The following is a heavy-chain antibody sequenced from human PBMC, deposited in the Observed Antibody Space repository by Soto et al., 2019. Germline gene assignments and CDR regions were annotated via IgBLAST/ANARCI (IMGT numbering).Heavy chain of an antibody. J-gene: IGHJ6*02. D-gene: IGHD3-22*01. Sequence: EVQLVESGGGLVQPGGSLKLSCAASGFTFSGSAMHWVRQASGKGLEWVGRIRSKANSYATAYAASVKGRFTISRDDSKNTADLQMNSLKTEDTAVYYCTSSALIDYYSYYGMDVWGQGTTVTVSS. V-gene: IGHV3-73*02. CDR3: TSSALIDYYSYYGMDV. CDR2: IRSKANSYAT. CDR1: GFTFSGSA.